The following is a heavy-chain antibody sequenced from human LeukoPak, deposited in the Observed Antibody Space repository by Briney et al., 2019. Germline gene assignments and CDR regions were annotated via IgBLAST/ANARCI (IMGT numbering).Heavy chain of an antibody. Sequence: GESLKISCKGSGYSFFSHWIGWVRQMPGKGLEWMGIIYPGDSDTRYSPSLQGQVTISADKSISTAYLQWSSLRASDIAMYYCARRAYGTSWYLDYWGQGSLVTVSS. CDR2: IYPGDSDT. J-gene: IGHJ4*02. D-gene: IGHD6-13*01. V-gene: IGHV5-51*01. CDR3: ARRAYGTSWYLDY. CDR1: GYSFFSHW.